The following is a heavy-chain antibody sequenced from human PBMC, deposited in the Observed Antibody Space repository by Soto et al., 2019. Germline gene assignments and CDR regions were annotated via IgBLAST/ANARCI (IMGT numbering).Heavy chain of an antibody. Sequence: ASVKVSCKASGYTFTGYYMHWVRQAPGQGLEWMGWINPNSGGTNYAQKFQGRVTMTRDTSISTAYMELSRLRSDDTAVYYCAREGLVVVAATKGEFDYWGQGTLVTVSS. CDR1: GYTFTGYY. CDR2: INPNSGGT. D-gene: IGHD2-15*01. V-gene: IGHV1-2*02. J-gene: IGHJ4*02. CDR3: AREGLVVVAATKGEFDY.